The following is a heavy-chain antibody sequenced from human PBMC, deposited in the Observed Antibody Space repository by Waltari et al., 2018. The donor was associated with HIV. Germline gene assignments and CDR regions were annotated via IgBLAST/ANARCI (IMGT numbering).Heavy chain of an antibody. CDR1: GGPISSGGYY. CDR2: IYYSGST. CDR3: ARVRSPGYTYGFYFYYYGMDV. V-gene: IGHV4-31*03. J-gene: IGHJ6*02. Sequence: QVQLQESGPGLVKPSQTLSLTCTVSGGPISSGGYYWSWIRQHPGKDLEWIGFIYYSGSTSSDPALQSRFTISVDTSKNQFSLKLSSVTAADTAVYYCARVRSPGYTYGFYFYYYGMDVWGQGTTVTVSS. D-gene: IGHD5-18*01.